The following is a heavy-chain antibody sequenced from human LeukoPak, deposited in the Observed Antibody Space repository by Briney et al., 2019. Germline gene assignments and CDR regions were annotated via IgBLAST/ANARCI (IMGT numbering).Heavy chain of an antibody. J-gene: IGHJ4*02. CDR2: IYSAGHT. D-gene: IGHD3-10*01. CDR3: ARGVGERFFDY. V-gene: IGHV3-66*01. Sequence: GGSLRPSCAASEFSVSSNYMTWIRQAPGKGLEWVSVIYSAGHTYYADSVNGRFTISRDNSKNTLYFQMNSLTDEDTAVYYCARGVGERFFDYWGQGTLVTVSS. CDR1: EFSVSSNY.